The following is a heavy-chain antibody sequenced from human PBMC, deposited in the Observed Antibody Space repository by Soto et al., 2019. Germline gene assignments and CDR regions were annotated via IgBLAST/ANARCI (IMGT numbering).Heavy chain of an antibody. J-gene: IGHJ4*02. CDR2: IRSSSNNI. D-gene: IGHD1-26*01. CDR3: ARGLLYSGGYCFFDY. Sequence: GGSLRLSCAASGFTLTGYTMNCVRQAPGKGLDWVAFIRSSSNNIYYADSVKGRFTISGDNAKNSLYLQMDSLRAEDSAVYFCARGLLYSGGYCFFDYWGQGTLVTVSS. V-gene: IGHV3-21*01. CDR1: GFTLTGYT.